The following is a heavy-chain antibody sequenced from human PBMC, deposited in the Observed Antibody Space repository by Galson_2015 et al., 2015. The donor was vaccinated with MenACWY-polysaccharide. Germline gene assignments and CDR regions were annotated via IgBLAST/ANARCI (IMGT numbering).Heavy chain of an antibody. V-gene: IGHV4-39*01. CDR1: GSSISDTNYY. CDR3: ARHGAGTLGNYYYGMDV. CDR2: MFYSGNT. D-gene: IGHD6-19*01. Sequence: SETLSLTCTVSGSSISDTNYYWGWVRQPPGKGLEWIGSMFYSGNTDYNPSLMSRVTIFADTSKKQLSLKLRSVTDADTAVYYCARHGAGTLGNYYYGMDVWGQGTTVTVSS. J-gene: IGHJ6*02.